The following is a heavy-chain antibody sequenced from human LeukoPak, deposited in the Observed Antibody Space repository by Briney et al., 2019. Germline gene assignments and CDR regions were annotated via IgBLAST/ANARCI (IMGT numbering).Heavy chain of an antibody. Sequence: ASVKVSCKASGYPFFSSGISWVRQAPGQGLEWLGWFSAYNGVTHYARKFRGRLTITTDTATSTAYMELRSLRSDDTGIYYCARLRDCSDTGCANFYFYMDIWGKGTAITVSS. J-gene: IGHJ6*03. V-gene: IGHV1-18*01. CDR3: ARLRDCSDTGCANFYFYMDI. CDR2: FSAYNGVT. CDR1: GYPFFSSG. D-gene: IGHD2-21*01.